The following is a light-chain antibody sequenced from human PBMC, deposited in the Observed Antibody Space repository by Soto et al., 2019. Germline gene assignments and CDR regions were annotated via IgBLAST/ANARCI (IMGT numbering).Light chain of an antibody. CDR2: AAS. J-gene: IGKJ2*01. CDR1: QGIRED. V-gene: IGKV1-6*01. CDR3: LQDYTFPYT. Sequence: AIQMTQSPSSLSASVGDRVTITCRASQGIREDLGWYQQKPGKAPKVLISAASNLESGVPLRFSGSGSGTDFTLTISSLQPEDVETYYCLQDYTFPYTFGQGTKLEIK.